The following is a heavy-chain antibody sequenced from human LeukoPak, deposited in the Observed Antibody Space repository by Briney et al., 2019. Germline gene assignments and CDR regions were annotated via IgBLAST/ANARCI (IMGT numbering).Heavy chain of an antibody. J-gene: IGHJ5*02. CDR3: ARVIAAKTNWFDP. CDR1: GFTFSIYW. V-gene: IGHV3-7*05. D-gene: IGHD2-15*01. Sequence: GGSLRLSCAASGFTFSIYWMSWVRQAPGKGLEWVANINQDGREKYYVDSVKGRFTISRDNAKNSLYLQMNSLRAEDTAVYYCARVIAAKTNWFDPWGQGTLVTVSS. CDR2: INQDGREK.